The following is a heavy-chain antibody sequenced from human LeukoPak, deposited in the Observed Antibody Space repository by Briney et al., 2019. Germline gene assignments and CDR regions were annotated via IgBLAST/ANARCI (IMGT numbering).Heavy chain of an antibody. CDR1: GFTFSDYY. Sequence: GGSLRLSCAASGFTFSDYYMSWIRKAPGKGLEWVSYISSSGSTIYYADSVKGRFTISRDNAKNSLYLQMNSLRAEDTAVYYCARDYGDYSPYYYMDVWGKGTTVTISS. J-gene: IGHJ6*03. CDR3: ARDYGDYSPYYYMDV. D-gene: IGHD4-17*01. CDR2: ISSSGSTI. V-gene: IGHV3-11*01.